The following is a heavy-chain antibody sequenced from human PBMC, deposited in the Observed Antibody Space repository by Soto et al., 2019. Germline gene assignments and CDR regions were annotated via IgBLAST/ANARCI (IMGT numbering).Heavy chain of an antibody. Sequence: GSLRLSCAASGFTFSSYSMNWVRQAPGKGLEWVSHISSSSSSIYYADSVRGRFTISRDNAKNSLYLQMNSLRDEDTAVYYCAREYDILTGYYNVGWFDPWGQGTLVTVSS. D-gene: IGHD3-9*01. CDR1: GFTFSSYS. CDR3: AREYDILTGYYNVGWFDP. CDR2: ISSSSSSI. V-gene: IGHV3-48*02. J-gene: IGHJ5*02.